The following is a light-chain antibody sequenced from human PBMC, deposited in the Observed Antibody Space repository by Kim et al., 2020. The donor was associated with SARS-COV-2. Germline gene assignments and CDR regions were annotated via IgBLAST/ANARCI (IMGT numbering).Light chain of an antibody. V-gene: IGLV4-69*01. J-gene: IGLJ3*02. Sequence: LGASVNLTCTLSSGHSSYAIAWHQQQPEKGTRYLMKLNSDGSHSKGDGIPDRFSGSSSGAERYLTISSLQSEDEADYYCQTWGTGVFGGGTQLTVL. CDR1: SGHSSYA. CDR3: QTWGTGV. CDR2: LNSDGSH.